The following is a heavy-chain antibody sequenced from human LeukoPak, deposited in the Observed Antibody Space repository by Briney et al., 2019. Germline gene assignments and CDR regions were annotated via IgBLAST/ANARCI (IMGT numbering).Heavy chain of an antibody. D-gene: IGHD3-10*01. Sequence: SETLSLTCAVYGGSFRGYYWSWIRQPPGKGLEWIGEINHSGSTNYNPSLKSRVTISVDTSKNQFSLKLSSVTAADTAVYYCARGLSLNYYGTGRSFNFDYWGQGTLVTVSS. V-gene: IGHV4-34*01. J-gene: IGHJ4*02. CDR2: INHSGST. CDR3: ARGLSLNYYGTGRSFNFDY. CDR1: GGSFRGYY.